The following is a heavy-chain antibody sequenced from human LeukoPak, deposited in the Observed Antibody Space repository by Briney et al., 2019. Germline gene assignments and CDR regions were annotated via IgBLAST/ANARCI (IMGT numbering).Heavy chain of an antibody. V-gene: IGHV4-34*01. D-gene: IGHD5-12*01. CDR2: INHSGST. CDR3: AGIVATPGFDP. CDR1: GGSFSGYY. J-gene: IGHJ5*02. Sequence: SETLSLTCAVYGGSFSGYYWSWIRQPPGKGLEWIGEINHSGSTNYNPSLKSRVTISVDTPKNQFSLKLSSVTAADTAVYYCAGIVATPGFDPWGQGTLVTVSS.